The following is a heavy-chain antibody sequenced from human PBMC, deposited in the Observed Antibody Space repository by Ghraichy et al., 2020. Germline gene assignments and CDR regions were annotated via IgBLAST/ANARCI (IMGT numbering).Heavy chain of an antibody. CDR1: GGSITTRDYS. J-gene: IGHJ3*02. CDR3: ARDVPMIKPGAFDI. D-gene: IGHD3-22*01. Sequence: SETLSLTCNVFGGSITTRDYSWSWIRQPPGKGLEWIGNVHYSGSSSYNPFLKSRVTISLDMSTTHFSLEMHSVTAADTSMYDCARDVPMIKPGAFDIWGQGTMVAVSS. CDR2: VHYSGSS. V-gene: IGHV4-61*08.